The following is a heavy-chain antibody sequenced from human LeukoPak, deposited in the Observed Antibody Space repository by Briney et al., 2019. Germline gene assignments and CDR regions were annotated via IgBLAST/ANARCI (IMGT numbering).Heavy chain of an antibody. Sequence: GGSLRLSCTASGFTFRNYWMSWVRQAPGKGLECVAYIKEDGSDKNYVDSVKGRFTISRDNAKSSLYLQMNSLRAEDTAVYYCTKDPNGDYVGAFDPWGQGTLVTVSS. CDR1: GFTFRNYW. V-gene: IGHV3-7*03. CDR2: IKEDGSDK. J-gene: IGHJ5*02. D-gene: IGHD4-17*01. CDR3: TKDPNGDYVGAFDP.